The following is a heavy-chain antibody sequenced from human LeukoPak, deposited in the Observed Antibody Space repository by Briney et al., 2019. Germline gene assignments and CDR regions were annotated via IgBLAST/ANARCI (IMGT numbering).Heavy chain of an antibody. D-gene: IGHD3-22*01. J-gene: IGHJ4*02. Sequence: GGSLRLSCAASGFTFGSYAMNWVRQAPGKGLEWVSAISGSGGITYYADSVKGRFTISRDNSKNTLYLQMNSLRAEDTAIYYCAKASAMIVVVTLDYWGQGTLVTVSS. CDR3: AKASAMIVVVTLDY. CDR2: ISGSGGIT. V-gene: IGHV3-23*01. CDR1: GFTFGSYA.